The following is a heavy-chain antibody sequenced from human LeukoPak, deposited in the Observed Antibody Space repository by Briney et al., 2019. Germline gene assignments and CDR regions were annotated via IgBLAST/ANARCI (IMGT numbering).Heavy chain of an antibody. CDR2: ISWNSGSI. J-gene: IGHJ6*02. V-gene: IGHV3-9*01. CDR3: AKEIFHSSSWVPRYYYYGMDV. D-gene: IGHD6-13*01. CDR1: GFTFDDYA. Sequence: PGGSLRLSCAASGFTFDDYAMHWVRQAPGKGLEWVSGISWNSGSIGYADSVKGRFTISRDNAKNSLYLQMNSLRAEDTALYYCAKEIFHSSSWVPRYYYYGMDVWGQGTTVTVSS.